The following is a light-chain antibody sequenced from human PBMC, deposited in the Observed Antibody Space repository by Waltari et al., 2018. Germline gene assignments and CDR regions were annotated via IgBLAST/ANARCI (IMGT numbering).Light chain of an antibody. CDR3: QSYDISLSVV. V-gene: IGLV1-40*01. CDR2: GNN. Sequence: QSVLTQPPSVSGAPGQRVTISCPGSSSNIGAGYDVHWYQQLPGTAPKLLIYGNNNRPSGVPDRFPGSKSGTSASLAITGLQAEDEADYYCQSYDISLSVVFGGGTKLTVL. J-gene: IGLJ3*02. CDR1: SSNIGAGYD.